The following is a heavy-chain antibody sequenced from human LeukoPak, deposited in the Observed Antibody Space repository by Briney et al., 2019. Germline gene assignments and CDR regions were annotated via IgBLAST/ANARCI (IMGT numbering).Heavy chain of an antibody. D-gene: IGHD3-10*01. CDR3: AKDLRVTMVRGVNPCWFDP. Sequence: PGGSLRLSCAASGFTFSRYWMSWVRQAPGKGLEWVANIKQDGSEKYYVDSVKGRFTISRDNSKNTLYLQMNSLRAEDTAVYYCAKDLRVTMVRGVNPCWFDPWGQGTLVTVS. V-gene: IGHV3-7*01. CDR2: IKQDGSEK. CDR1: GFTFSRYW. J-gene: IGHJ5*02.